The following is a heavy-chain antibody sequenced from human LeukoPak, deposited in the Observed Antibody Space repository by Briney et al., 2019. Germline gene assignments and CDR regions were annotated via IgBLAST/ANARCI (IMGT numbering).Heavy chain of an antibody. CDR2: ITPVIDST. V-gene: IGHV1-69*08. J-gene: IGHJ5*02. Sequence: GASVKVSCTASGGTLNTHIFTWVRQAPGEGLEWMGRITPVIDSTKYAQKFQGRVTITADKSTSTIYMELSSLRSEDTAVYYCARVNLRGSQYNWFDPWGQGTLVTVSS. CDR3: ARVNLRGSQYNWFDP. D-gene: IGHD1-26*01. CDR1: GGTLNTHI.